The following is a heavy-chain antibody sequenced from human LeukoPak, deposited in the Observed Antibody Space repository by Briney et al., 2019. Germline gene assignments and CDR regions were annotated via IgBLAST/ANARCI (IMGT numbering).Heavy chain of an antibody. CDR3: ARELASGD. Sequence: GGSLRLSCAASGFTFSTYWMHWVRQAPGKGLVWVSQINTAGNSTTYADSVKGRFTVSRDNAKNTLYLQMNSLRAEDTAVYYCARELASGDWGQGTLGTVSS. J-gene: IGHJ4*02. D-gene: IGHD6-13*01. V-gene: IGHV3-74*03. CDR2: INTAGNST. CDR1: GFTFSTYW.